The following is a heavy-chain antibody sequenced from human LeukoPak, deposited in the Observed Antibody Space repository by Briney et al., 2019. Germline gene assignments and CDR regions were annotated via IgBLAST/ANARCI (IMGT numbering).Heavy chain of an antibody. Sequence: AGALTLTCAASGFTFSRYLMIWVRQAPGKGLEWVANIKQDGSEKYYVDSVKGRFTISRDNAKNSLYLQMNSLRAEDTAVYYCARDRILRFLEWEAGMDVWGQGTTVTVPS. CDR2: IKQDGSEK. J-gene: IGHJ6*01. CDR3: ARDRILRFLEWEAGMDV. V-gene: IGHV3-7*01. CDR1: GFTFSRYL. D-gene: IGHD3-3*01.